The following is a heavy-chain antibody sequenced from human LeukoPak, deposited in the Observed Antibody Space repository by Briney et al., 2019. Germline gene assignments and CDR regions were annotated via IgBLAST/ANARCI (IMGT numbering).Heavy chain of an antibody. J-gene: IGHJ3*02. Sequence: KSSETLSLTCTVSGGSISSYYWSWMRQPPGKGLEWIGYISYIGTTNYNPSLKSRVTISIDTSKNQFSLKLSSVTTADTAVYYFTRDLVTVTKGFDIWGLGTMVSVSS. CDR3: TRDLVTVTKGFDI. CDR2: ISYIGTT. CDR1: GGSISSYY. V-gene: IGHV4-59*01. D-gene: IGHD4-17*01.